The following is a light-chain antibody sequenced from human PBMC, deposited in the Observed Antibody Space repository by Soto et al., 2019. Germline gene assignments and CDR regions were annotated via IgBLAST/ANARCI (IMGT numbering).Light chain of an antibody. J-gene: IGKJ4*01. CDR2: GAS. CDR1: QSVSSN. V-gene: IGKV3-15*01. CDR3: QQYNNWPLT. Sequence: RVMTQSPATLSVSPGERATLSCRASQSVSSNLAWYQQKPGQAPRLLIYGASTRATSIPARFSGSGSGTEFTLTISSLQSEDFAVYYCQQYNNWPLTFGGGTKVEIK.